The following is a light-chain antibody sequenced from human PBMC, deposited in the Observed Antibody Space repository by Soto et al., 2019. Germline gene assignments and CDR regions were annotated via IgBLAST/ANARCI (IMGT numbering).Light chain of an antibody. Sequence: EIVLTQSPGTLSLSPGERATLSCRASQSVSSSYLVWYQQKPGQAPRLLIYGASSRATGIPDRFSGSGSGTDFTLTISRLEPEDFAVYYCQQYGSSTGTFGPGTKVDIK. J-gene: IGKJ3*01. CDR1: QSVSSSY. CDR2: GAS. V-gene: IGKV3-20*01. CDR3: QQYGSSTGT.